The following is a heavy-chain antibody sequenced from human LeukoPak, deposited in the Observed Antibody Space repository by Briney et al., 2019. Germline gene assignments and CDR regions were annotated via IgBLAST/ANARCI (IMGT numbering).Heavy chain of an antibody. J-gene: IGHJ4*02. CDR3: ARLLYDYVWGSYRSYYFDF. CDR2: IWYDGSNK. V-gene: IGHV3-33*08. CDR1: GFTFSTYA. D-gene: IGHD3-16*02. Sequence: GGSLRLSCAASGFTFSTYAMSWVRQAPGKGLEWVAVIWYDGSNKYYADSVKGRFTISRDNSKNTLYLQMNSLRAEDTAVYYCARLLYDYVWGSYRSYYFDFWGQGTLVTVSS.